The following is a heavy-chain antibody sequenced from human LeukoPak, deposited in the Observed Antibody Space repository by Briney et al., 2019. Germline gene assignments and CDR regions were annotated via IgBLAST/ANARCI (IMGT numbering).Heavy chain of an antibody. Sequence: HAGGSLRLSCAASGFTFSSYWMHWVRQTPGKGLVWVSHVNKDQSVRSYADSVKGRLTISRDNAKNTLYLQMNSLRAEDTAVYYCARDVGYGMDVWGQGTTVTVSS. CDR2: VNKDQSVR. V-gene: IGHV3-74*01. J-gene: IGHJ6*02. D-gene: IGHD1-26*01. CDR3: ARDVGYGMDV. CDR1: GFTFSSYW.